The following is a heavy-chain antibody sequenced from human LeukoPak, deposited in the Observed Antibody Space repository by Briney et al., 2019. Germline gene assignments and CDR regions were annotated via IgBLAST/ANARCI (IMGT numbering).Heavy chain of an antibody. CDR1: GFTFSSYA. Sequence: GGSLRLSCAASGFTFSSYAMHWVRQAPGKGLEWVSAISGSGGSTYYADSVKGRFTISRDNSKNTLYLQMNSLRAEDTAVYYCAKDDSSGYYYFDYWGQGTLVTVSS. V-gene: IGHV3-23*01. J-gene: IGHJ4*02. CDR2: ISGSGGST. D-gene: IGHD3-22*01. CDR3: AKDDSSGYYYFDY.